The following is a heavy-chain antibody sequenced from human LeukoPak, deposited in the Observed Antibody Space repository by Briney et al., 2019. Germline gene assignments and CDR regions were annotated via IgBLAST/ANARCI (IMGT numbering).Heavy chain of an antibody. CDR3: ASGQLDWTTYYFDY. J-gene: IGHJ4*02. Sequence: ASVKVSCKASGYTFTGYYMHWVRQAPGQGLEWMGWINPNSGGANYAQKFQGRVTMTRDTSISTAYMELSRLRSDDTAVYYCASGQLDWTTYYFDYWGQGTLVTVSS. CDR1: GYTFTGYY. V-gene: IGHV1-2*02. CDR2: INPNSGGA. D-gene: IGHD2/OR15-2a*01.